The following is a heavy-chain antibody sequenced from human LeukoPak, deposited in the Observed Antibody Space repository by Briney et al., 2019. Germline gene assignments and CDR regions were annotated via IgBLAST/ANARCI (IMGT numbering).Heavy chain of an antibody. D-gene: IGHD6-19*01. J-gene: IGHJ6*02. CDR2: ISYDGSNK. Sequence: GGSLRLSCAASGFTFSSYAMHWVRQAPGKGLEWVAVISYDGSNKYYADSVKGRFTISRDNSKNTLYLQMNSLRAEDTAVYYCAREPVAPPYYYGMDVWGQGTTVTVSS. CDR1: GFTFSSYA. CDR3: AREPVAPPYYYGMDV. V-gene: IGHV3-30-3*01.